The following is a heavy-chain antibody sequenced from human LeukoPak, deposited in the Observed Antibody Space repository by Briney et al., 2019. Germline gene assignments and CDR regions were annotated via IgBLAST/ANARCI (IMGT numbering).Heavy chain of an antibody. V-gene: IGHV4-39*07. J-gene: IGHJ4*02. CDR3: ARDRSSGSGSYASFDY. CDR1: GGPINSGTYY. D-gene: IGHD3-10*01. CDR2: IYYGGST. Sequence: SETLSLTCTVSGGPINSGTYYWGWIRQPPGKGLEWIGNIYYGGSTFCNPSLKSRVTMSLDTSKNQFSLMLSSVTAADTAVYYCARDRSSGSGSYASFDYWGQGTLVTVSS.